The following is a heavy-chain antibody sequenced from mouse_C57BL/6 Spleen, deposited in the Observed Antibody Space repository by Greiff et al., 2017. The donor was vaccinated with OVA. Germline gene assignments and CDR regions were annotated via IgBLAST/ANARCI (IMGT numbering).Heavy chain of an antibody. Sequence: DVKLVESGEGLVKPGGSLKLSCAASGFTFSRYPMPWVRQTPEKRLEWVAYIGSGGDYIYYADTVKGRVTISRDDARNTLYLQMSSMKSEDTAMYYCTRDQGYGNYEKGMDYWGQGTSVTVSS. CDR3: TRDQGYGNYEKGMDY. CDR2: IGSGGDYI. CDR1: GFTFSRYP. J-gene: IGHJ4*01. V-gene: IGHV5-9-1*02. D-gene: IGHD2-10*02.